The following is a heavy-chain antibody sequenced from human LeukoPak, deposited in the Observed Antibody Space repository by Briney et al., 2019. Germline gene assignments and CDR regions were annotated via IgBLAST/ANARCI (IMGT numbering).Heavy chain of an antibody. CDR2: INHSGST. Sequence: SETLSLTCAVYGGSFSGYYWSWIRQPPGKGLEWIGEINHSGSTNYNPSLKSRVTISVDTSKNQFSLKLSSVTAADTAVYYYARGGRFYAGDYWGQGTLVTVSS. CDR1: GGSFSGYY. V-gene: IGHV4-34*01. D-gene: IGHD4-23*01. J-gene: IGHJ4*02. CDR3: ARGGRFYAGDY.